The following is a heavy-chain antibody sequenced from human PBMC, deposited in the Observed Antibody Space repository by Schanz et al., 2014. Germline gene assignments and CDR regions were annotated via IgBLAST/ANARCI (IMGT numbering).Heavy chain of an antibody. CDR2: IRYDGRNK. CDR3: AREDCSATSCYFRY. V-gene: IGHV3-33*08. CDR1: GFIFSSYN. J-gene: IGHJ4*02. D-gene: IGHD2-21*01. Sequence: QVQLVESGGGVVQPGRSLRLSCVASGFIFSSYNMNWVRQSPGKGLEWVEVIRYDGRNKNFVESVKGRFTISRDNSNNTVYLQMNTLRAEDTAVYYCAREDCSATSCYFRYWGQGTLVTVSS.